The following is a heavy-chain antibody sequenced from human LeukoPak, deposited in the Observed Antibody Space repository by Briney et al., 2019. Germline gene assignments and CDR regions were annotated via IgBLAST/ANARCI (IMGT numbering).Heavy chain of an antibody. D-gene: IGHD1-1*01. Sequence: GGSLRLSCAASGFTFSSYAMHWVRQAPGKGLEWVAVISYDGSNKYYADSVKGRFTISRDNSKNTLYLQINSLRAEDTAVYYCARDLDGWGQGTLSPSPQ. V-gene: IGHV3-30*04. CDR1: GFTFSSYA. J-gene: IGHJ4*02. CDR2: ISYDGSNK. CDR3: ARDLDG.